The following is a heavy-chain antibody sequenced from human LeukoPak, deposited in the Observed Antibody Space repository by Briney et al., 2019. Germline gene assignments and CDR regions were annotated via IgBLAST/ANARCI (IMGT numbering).Heavy chain of an antibody. CDR1: GFTFSSYG. Sequence: PGGSLRLSCAAFGFTFSSYGMHWVRQAPGKGLEWVAVIWYDGSNKYYADSVKGRFTISRDNSKNTLYLQMNSLRAEDTAVYYCARGMIDYGDYAIDYWGQGTLVTVSS. CDR2: IWYDGSNK. D-gene: IGHD4-17*01. J-gene: IGHJ4*02. CDR3: ARGMIDYGDYAIDY. V-gene: IGHV3-33*01.